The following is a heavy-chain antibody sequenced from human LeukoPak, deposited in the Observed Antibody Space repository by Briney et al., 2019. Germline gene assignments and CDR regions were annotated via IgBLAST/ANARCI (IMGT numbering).Heavy chain of an antibody. J-gene: IGHJ5*02. CDR2: IIPIFGTA. CDR1: GGTFTSYA. CDR3: ARVRNDGVTIFGVVISQDNWFDP. D-gene: IGHD3-3*01. V-gene: IGHV1-69*13. Sequence: SVKVSCKASGGTFTSYAISWVRQAPGQGLEWMGGIIPIFGTANYAQKFQGRVTITADESTSTAYMELSSLRSEDTAVYYCARVRNDGVTIFGVVISQDNWFDPWGQGTLVTVSS.